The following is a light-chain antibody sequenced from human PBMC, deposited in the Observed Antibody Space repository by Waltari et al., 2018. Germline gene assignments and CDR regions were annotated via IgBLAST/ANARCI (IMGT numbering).Light chain of an antibody. J-gene: IGKJ5*01. Sequence: DIQITQSPSFVSASVGDRVTITCRPSHDISSYLAWYQQKPGKVPVLLIYGVSSLQSGVPSRFSGSGSGADFTLTITSLQPEDFATYYCQQGNSFPITFGQGTRLEIK. CDR3: QQGNSFPIT. V-gene: IGKV1D-12*01. CDR2: GVS. CDR1: HDISSY.